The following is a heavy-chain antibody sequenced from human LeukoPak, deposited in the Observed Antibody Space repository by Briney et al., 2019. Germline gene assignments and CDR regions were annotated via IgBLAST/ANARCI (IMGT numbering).Heavy chain of an antibody. Sequence: GGSLRLSCAASGFTFSSYSMNWVRQAPGKGLEWVSSISSRSSYIYYADSVKGRFTISRDNAKNSLYLQMNSLRAEDTAVYYCASGSSTHGEYYFDYSGQGTLVTVSS. D-gene: IGHD5-18*01. V-gene: IGHV3-21*01. CDR2: ISSRSSYI. CDR3: ASGSSTHGEYYFDY. J-gene: IGHJ4*02. CDR1: GFTFSSYS.